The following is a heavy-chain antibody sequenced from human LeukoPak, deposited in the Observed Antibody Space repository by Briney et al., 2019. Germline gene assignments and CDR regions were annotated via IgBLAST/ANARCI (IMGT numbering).Heavy chain of an antibody. V-gene: IGHV4-59*01. CDR2: IYYSGST. J-gene: IGHJ5*02. Sequence: PSETLSLTCTVSGGSISSYYWSWIRQPPGKGLEWIGYIYYSGSTNYNPSLKSRVTISVDTSKNQFSLKLCSVTAADTAVYYCARDRHYYDSSGLYNWFDPWGQGTLVTVSS. D-gene: IGHD3-22*01. CDR3: ARDRHYYDSSGLYNWFDP. CDR1: GGSISSYY.